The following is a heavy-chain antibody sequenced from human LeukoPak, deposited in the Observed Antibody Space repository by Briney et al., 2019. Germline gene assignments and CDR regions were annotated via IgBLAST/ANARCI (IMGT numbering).Heavy chain of an antibody. CDR1: GYTFTSYA. CDR2: INTNTGNP. D-gene: IGHD6-19*01. CDR3: ARSGSSGWYFYSDY. Sequence: ASVNVSCTASGYTFTSYAMKWVRQAPGQGLEWMGWINTNTGNPTYAQGFTGRFVFSLDTSVSTAYLQISSLKAEDTAVYYCARSGSSGWYFYSDYWGQGTLVTVSS. J-gene: IGHJ4*02. V-gene: IGHV7-4-1*02.